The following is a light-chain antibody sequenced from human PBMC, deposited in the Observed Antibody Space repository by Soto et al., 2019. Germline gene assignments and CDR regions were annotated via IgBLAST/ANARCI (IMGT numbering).Light chain of an antibody. V-gene: IGKV3-20*01. J-gene: IGKJ5*01. CDR2: GAS. CDR3: QRYGSSPLIT. CDR1: QSVGSS. Sequence: EIVLTQSPGTLSLSPGERATLSCRASQSVGSSLSWYQQKPGQAPRLLFYGASNRATAIPDRFSGSGSGTDFTLTISRLEPEDFAVYFCQRYGSSPLITFGQGTRLEIK.